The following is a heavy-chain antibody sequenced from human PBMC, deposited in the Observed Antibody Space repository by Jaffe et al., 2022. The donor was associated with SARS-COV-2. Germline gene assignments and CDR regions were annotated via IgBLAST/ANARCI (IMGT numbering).Heavy chain of an antibody. CDR3: AKDPSPSGDTALDS. J-gene: IGHJ4*02. V-gene: IGHV3-30*18. CDR1: GFNFTNYG. D-gene: IGHD5-18*01. CDR2: ISSDGNNK. Sequence: QVQLVESGGGVVQPGRSLRLSCVASGFNFTNYGMHWVRQAPGKGLEWLALISSDGNNKYDGDSVKGRFTISRDNSNNTLYLQMSSLGAEDTAVYYCAKDPSPSGDTALDSWGQGTLVTVSS.